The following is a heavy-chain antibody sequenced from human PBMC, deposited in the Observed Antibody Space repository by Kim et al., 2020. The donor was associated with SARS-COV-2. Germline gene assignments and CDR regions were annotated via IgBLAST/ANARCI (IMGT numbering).Heavy chain of an antibody. V-gene: IGHV4-34*01. J-gene: IGHJ5*02. CDR1: GGSFSGYY. CDR2: INHSGST. CDR3: AESPSGNWFDP. Sequence: SETLSLTCAVYGGSFSGYYWSWFRQPPGKGLEWIGEINHSGSTNYNPSLKSRVTISVDTSKNQFSLKLSSVTAADTAVYYCAESPSGNWFDPWGQGTLVTVSS.